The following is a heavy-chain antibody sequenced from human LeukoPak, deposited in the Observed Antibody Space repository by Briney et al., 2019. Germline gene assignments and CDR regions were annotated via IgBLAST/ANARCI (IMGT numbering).Heavy chain of an antibody. CDR1: GFTFSSYE. CDR3: ARGMYPNRKYYFDY. D-gene: IGHD2-2*01. CDR2: ISSSGSTI. J-gene: IGHJ4*02. V-gene: IGHV3-48*03. Sequence: GGSLRLSCAASGFTFSSYEMNWVRQAPGKGLEWVSYISSSGSTIYYADSVKGRFTISRDNAKNSLYLQMNSLRAEDTAVYYCARGMYPNRKYYFDYWGQGTLVTVSS.